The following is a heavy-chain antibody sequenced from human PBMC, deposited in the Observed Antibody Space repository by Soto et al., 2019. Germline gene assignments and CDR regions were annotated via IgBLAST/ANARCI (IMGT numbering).Heavy chain of an antibody. CDR1: GFIFSDSP. D-gene: IGHD6-25*01. J-gene: IGHJ2*01. V-gene: IGHV3-73*02. Sequence: EVQLVESGGGLVQPGGSLKVACAASGFIFSDSPIHWVRQASGKGLEWVGRIRSKANSYATAYAASVKGRFTVSRDDSENTGSLQMNSMKRGDTAVYFCTRRIEAAAGGGGYFDLWGRGTLVTVSS. CDR2: IRSKANSYAT. CDR3: TRRIEAAAGGGGYFDL.